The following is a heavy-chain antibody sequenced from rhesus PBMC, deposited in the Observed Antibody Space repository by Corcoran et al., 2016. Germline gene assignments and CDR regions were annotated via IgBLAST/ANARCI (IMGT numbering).Heavy chain of an antibody. CDR1: GYTFTDYY. Sequence: QVQLVQSGAEVKKPGSSVKVSCKASGYTFTDYYMPWVRQAPRQWLEWMEWINPYNGNTKYAQKFQGRVTMTRDTSTSTAYMELSSLRSEDTAVYYCARGYCSGIYCYVGYYFDYWGQGVLVTVSS. J-gene: IGHJ4*01. D-gene: IGHD2-27*01. CDR3: ARGYCSGIYCYVGYYFDY. V-gene: IGHV1S2*01. CDR2: INPYNGNT.